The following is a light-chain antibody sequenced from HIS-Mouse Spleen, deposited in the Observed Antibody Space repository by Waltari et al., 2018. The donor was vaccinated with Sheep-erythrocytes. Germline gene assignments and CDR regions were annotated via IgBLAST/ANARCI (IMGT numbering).Light chain of an antibody. Sequence: QSALTQPRSVSGSPGQSVTISCTGTSSDVGGYNYVSWYQQHPGKAPKLMIYAVSKRPAWVPDRCSGSKAVNTASLTISGLQAEDEADYYCCSYAGSYNHVFATGTKVTVL. J-gene: IGLJ1*01. V-gene: IGLV2-11*01. CDR2: AVS. CDR3: CSYAGSYNHV. CDR1: SSDVGGYNY.